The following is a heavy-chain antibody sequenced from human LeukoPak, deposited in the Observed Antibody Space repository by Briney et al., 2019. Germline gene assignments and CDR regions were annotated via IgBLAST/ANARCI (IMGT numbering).Heavy chain of an antibody. D-gene: IGHD3-9*01. CDR3: AGGTYNDILTNYRRSYYIDY. J-gene: IGHJ4*02. CDR1: GGSISSYF. Sequence: PSETLSLTCTVSGGSISSYFWSWIRPPAGKGLEWVGRIYASGSTNYKSSLKSRVTISVDTSKNQFSLKLRTVTAADTAVYYCAGGTYNDILTNYRRSYYIDYWGQGTLVTVSS. V-gene: IGHV4-4*07. CDR2: IYASGST.